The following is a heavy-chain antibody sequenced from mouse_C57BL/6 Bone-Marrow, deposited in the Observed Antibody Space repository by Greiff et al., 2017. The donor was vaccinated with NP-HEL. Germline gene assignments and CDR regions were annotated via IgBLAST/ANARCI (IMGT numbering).Heavy chain of an antibody. CDR1: GYTFTDYY. J-gene: IGHJ4*01. CDR3: ARWVDY. Sequence: VQGVESGAELVRPGASVKLSCKASGYTFTDYYINWVKQRPGQGLEWIARIYPGSGNTYYNEKFKGKATLTAEKSSSTAYMQLSSLTSEDSAVYFCARWVDYWGQGTSVTVSS. V-gene: IGHV1-76*01. CDR2: IYPGSGNT.